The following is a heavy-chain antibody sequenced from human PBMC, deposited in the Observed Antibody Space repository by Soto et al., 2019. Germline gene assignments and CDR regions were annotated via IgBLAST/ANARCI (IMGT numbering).Heavy chain of an antibody. D-gene: IGHD4-4*01. Sequence: PGGSLRLSCAASGFTFSDYYMSWIRQAPGKGLEWVSYISSSGSTIYYADSVKGRFTISRDNAKNSLYLQMNSLRAEDTAVHYCARDYKWEVTTSPSYYMDVWGKGTTVTVSS. V-gene: IGHV3-11*01. J-gene: IGHJ6*03. CDR2: ISSSGSTI. CDR3: ARDYKWEVTTSPSYYMDV. CDR1: GFTFSDYY.